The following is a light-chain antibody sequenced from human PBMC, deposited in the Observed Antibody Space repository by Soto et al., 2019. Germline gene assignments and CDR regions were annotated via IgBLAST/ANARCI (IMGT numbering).Light chain of an antibody. CDR3: QQSNTSPLT. J-gene: IGKJ5*01. V-gene: IGKV1-12*01. CDR1: QSISSW. Sequence: DIQMTQSPFTLSASVGDRATITCRASQSISSWLAWYQQKPGKAPKLLIYAAFSMQSGVPSRFSGSGSGTHFTLTISSLQPEDFAPYYCQQSNTSPLTFGQGTRLENK. CDR2: AAF.